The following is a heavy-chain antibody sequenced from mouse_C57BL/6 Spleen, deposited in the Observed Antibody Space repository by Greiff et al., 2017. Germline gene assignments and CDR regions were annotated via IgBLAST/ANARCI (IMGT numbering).Heavy chain of an antibody. J-gene: IGHJ2*01. CDR3: ARKKGYEGFDY. CDR1: GYTFTSYW. V-gene: IGHV1-59*01. D-gene: IGHD2-2*01. CDR2: IDPSDSYT. Sequence: QVQLQQPGAELVRPGTSVKLSCKASGYTFTSYWMHWVKQRPGQGLEWIGVIDPSDSYTNYNQKFKGKATLTVDTSSSTSYMQLSSLTSGDSAVYYCARKKGYEGFDYWGQGTTLTVSS.